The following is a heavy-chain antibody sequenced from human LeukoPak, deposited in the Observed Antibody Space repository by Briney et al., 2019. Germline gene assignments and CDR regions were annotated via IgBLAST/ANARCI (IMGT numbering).Heavy chain of an antibody. D-gene: IGHD3-3*01. CDR3: ARVGPPYDFWSGYSSNYMDV. V-gene: IGHV1-2*02. CDR1: GYTFTSYY. CDR2: INPNSGGT. J-gene: IGHJ6*03. Sequence: ASVKVSCKASGYTFTSYYMHWVRQAPGQGLEWMGWINPNSGGTNYAQKFQGRVTMTRDTSISTAYMELSRLRSDDTAVYYCARVGPPYDFWSGYSSNYMDVWGKGTTVTVSS.